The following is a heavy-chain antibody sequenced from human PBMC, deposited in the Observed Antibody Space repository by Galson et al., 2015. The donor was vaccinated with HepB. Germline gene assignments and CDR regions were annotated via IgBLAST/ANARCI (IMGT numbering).Heavy chain of an antibody. V-gene: IGHV5-51*01. CDR2: IYPGDSDT. CDR1: GYSFTSYW. J-gene: IGHJ5*02. D-gene: IGHD2-2*01. CDR3: ARVDCSSTSCYHGFDP. Sequence: QSGAEVKKPGESLKISCKGSGYSFTSYWIGWVRQMPGKGLEWMGIIYPGDSDTRYSPSFQGQVTISADKSISTAYLQWSSLKASDTAMYYCARVDCSSTSCYHGFDPWGQGTLVTVSS.